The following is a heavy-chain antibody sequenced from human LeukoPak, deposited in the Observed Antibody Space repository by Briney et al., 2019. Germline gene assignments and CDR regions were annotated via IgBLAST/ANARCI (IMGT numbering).Heavy chain of an antibody. CDR3: GVRSTPSILMMSSDAFDI. CDR1: GGSTSSYY. V-gene: IGHV4-59*08. D-gene: IGHD2-15*01. Sequence: PESLSLSPVVPGGSTSSYYSCWGWHPPGEGRGWSGYIYYCGATNYNTSLKSRDTTSVDTSKNQFSLQLSSVTAADTAVYYCGVRSTPSILMMSSDAFDIWGQGTMVTVSS. J-gene: IGHJ3*02. CDR2: IYYCGAT.